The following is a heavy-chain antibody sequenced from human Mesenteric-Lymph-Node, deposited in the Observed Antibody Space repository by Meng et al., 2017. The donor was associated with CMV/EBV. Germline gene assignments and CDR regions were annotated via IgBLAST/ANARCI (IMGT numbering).Heavy chain of an antibody. CDR2: IWYDGSNK. Sequence: GESLKISCAASGFTFSSYGMHWVRQAPGKGLEWVAVIWYDGSNKYYADSVKGRFTISRDNSKNTLYLQMNSLRAEDTAVYYCARVFYDSSGYNFDYWGQGTLVTVSS. CDR3: ARVFYDSSGYNFDY. V-gene: IGHV3-33*01. CDR1: GFTFSSYG. D-gene: IGHD3-22*01. J-gene: IGHJ4*02.